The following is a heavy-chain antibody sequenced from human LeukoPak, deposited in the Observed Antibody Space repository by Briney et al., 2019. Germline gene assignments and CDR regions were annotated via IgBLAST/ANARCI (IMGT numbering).Heavy chain of an antibody. CDR2: IGSSGSTI. J-gene: IGHJ4*02. D-gene: IGHD6-19*01. CDR3: ARGPISGWSADY. V-gene: IGHV3-48*01. CDR1: GFTFSSYS. Sequence: GGSLRLSCAASGFTFSSYSMNWVRQAPGKGLEWVSYIGSSGSTIYYADSVKGRFTISRDNAKNSLYLQMHILRAEDTAVYYCARGPISGWSADYWGQGTLVTVSS.